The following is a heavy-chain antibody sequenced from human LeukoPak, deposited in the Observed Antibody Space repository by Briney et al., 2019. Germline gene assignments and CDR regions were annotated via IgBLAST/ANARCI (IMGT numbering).Heavy chain of an antibody. CDR1: GFTFSSYW. J-gene: IGHJ4*02. V-gene: IGHV3-7*01. Sequence: GGSLRLSCAASGFTFSSYWMRWVRQAPGKGVEWVANIKEHRIEKYSVDSVNARLTISRDNAKNSLYLQMNSLKAEDTAVYYCARVDGSCLQPPDYWGQGTLVTVSS. CDR3: ARVDGSCLQPPDY. CDR2: IKEHRIEK. D-gene: IGHD1-26*01.